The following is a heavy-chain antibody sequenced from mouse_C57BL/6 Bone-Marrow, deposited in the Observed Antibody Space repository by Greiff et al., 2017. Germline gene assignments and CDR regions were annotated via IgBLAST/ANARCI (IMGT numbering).Heavy chain of an antibody. J-gene: IGHJ2*01. V-gene: IGHV1-55*01. CDR1: GYTFTSYW. CDR2: IYPTSGRT. Sequence: QVQLQQPGAELVKPGASVKMSCKASGYTFTSYWITWVKQRPGQGLEWIGDIYPTSGRTKYNEKFKNKARLPVDTSSNTTYMQLSSLTSEDSAVFYCARSGPLGRSFDYWGQGTTLTVSS. CDR3: ARSGPLGRSFDY. D-gene: IGHD4-1*01.